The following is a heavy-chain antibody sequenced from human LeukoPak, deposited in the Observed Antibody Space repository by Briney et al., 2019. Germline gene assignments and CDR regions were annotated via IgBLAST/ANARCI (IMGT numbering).Heavy chain of an antibody. J-gene: IGHJ4*02. CDR2: IYYSGST. V-gene: IGHV4-59*01. CDR3: AASGNFDYFDY. D-gene: IGHD3-10*01. Sequence: SETLSLTCTVSGGSISSYYWSWIRQPPGKGLEWIGYIYYSGSTNYNPSLKSRVTISVDTSKNQFSLKLSSVTAADTAVYYCAASGNFDYFDYWGQGTLVTVSS. CDR1: GGSISSYY.